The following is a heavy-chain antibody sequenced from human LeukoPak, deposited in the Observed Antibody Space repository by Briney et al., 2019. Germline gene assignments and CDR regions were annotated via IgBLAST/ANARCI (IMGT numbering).Heavy chain of an antibody. D-gene: IGHD3-10*01. V-gene: IGHV3-7*01. CDR3: AREWNYYGSGIMDV. Sequence: GGSLRLSCAASGSTFSSHWMSWVRQAPGKGLEWVANIKQDGGEKYYVGSVKGRFTVSRDNAKNALYLQMNSLRAEDTAVYYCAREWNYYGSGIMDVWGKGTTVTVSS. CDR2: IKQDGGEK. J-gene: IGHJ6*04. CDR1: GSTFSSHW.